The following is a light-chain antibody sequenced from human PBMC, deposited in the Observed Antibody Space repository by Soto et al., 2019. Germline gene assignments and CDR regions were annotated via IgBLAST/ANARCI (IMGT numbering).Light chain of an antibody. V-gene: IGKV1-9*01. CDR1: QGISIY. Sequence: IHLTHSPAALSASVGDRVAGTCRASQGISIYLAWYQQKPGKAPKLLIYAASTLQSGVPSRFSGSGSGKDLTTTITSMQPEDFEPYYCKPPNSYNPKFGQGTNV. CDR3: KPPNSYNPK. CDR2: AAS. J-gene: IGKJ1*01.